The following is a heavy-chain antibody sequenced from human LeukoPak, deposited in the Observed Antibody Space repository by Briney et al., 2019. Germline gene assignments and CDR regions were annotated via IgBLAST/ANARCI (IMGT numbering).Heavy chain of an antibody. D-gene: IGHD4-17*01. Sequence: GASVKVSCKASGYTFSDYSITWVRQAPGQGFEWMGWISPYNADTNYAQHFQGRVTMTTDRSTRTAYMELRNLRSDDTAVYYCARVTTVTRSPWSWGPKKIGQEVNWFDPWGQGTLITVS. V-gene: IGHV1-18*01. CDR1: GYTFSDYS. CDR2: ISPYNADT. CDR3: ARVTTVTRSPWSWGPKKIGQEVNWFDP. J-gene: IGHJ5*02.